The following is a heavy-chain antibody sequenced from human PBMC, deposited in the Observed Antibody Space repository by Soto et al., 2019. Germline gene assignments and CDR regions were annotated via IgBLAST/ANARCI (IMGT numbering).Heavy chain of an antibody. J-gene: IGHJ6*03. V-gene: IGHV4-59*01. CDR3: ARVISSWSPHMDV. CDR2: VYYSGST. Sequence: QVQLQESGPGLVKPSETLSLTCTVSGGSISSYYWSWIRQPPGKGLEWIGYVYYSGSTNYNPSLKSRVTITVATSKYQFSLKLSSVTAADTAVYYCARVISSWSPHMDVWGKGTTVTVSS. CDR1: GGSISSYY. D-gene: IGHD2-8*02.